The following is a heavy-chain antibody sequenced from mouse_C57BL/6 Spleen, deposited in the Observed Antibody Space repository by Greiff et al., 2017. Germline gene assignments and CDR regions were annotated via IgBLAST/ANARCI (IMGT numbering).Heavy chain of an antibody. D-gene: IGHD2-1*01. V-gene: IGHV1-76*01. J-gene: IGHJ2*01. Sequence: QVQLKQSGAELVRPGASVKLSCKASGYTFTDYYINWVKQRPGQGLEWIARIYPGSGNTYYNEKFKGKATLTAEKSSSTAYMQLSSLTSEDSAVYFCARSGGNSLFDYWGQGTTLTVSS. CDR2: IYPGSGNT. CDR3: ARSGGNSLFDY. CDR1: GYTFTDYY.